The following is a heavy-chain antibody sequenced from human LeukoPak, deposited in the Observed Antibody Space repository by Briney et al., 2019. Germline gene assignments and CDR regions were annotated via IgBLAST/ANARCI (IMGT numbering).Heavy chain of an antibody. CDR3: ARSGYSSSSFFAFDI. J-gene: IGHJ3*02. V-gene: IGHV4-4*07. CDR2: IYTSGST. Sequence: SETLSLTCSVSGDSINNNYWSWIRQPAGKGLEWIGRIYTSGSTKYNPSLRSRVTMSVDTSKNQFSLKLTGVTAADTAVYYCARSGYSSSSFFAFDIWGQGTMVTVSS. CDR1: GDSINNNY. D-gene: IGHD6-6*01.